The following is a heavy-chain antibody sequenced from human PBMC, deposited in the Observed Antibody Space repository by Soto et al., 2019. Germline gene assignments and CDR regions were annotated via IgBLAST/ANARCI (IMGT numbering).Heavy chain of an antibody. CDR2: ISYDGSNK. Sequence: QVQLVESGGGVVQPGRSLRLSCAASGFTFSNNAMDWVRQAPGKGLEWVAVISYDGSNKYIAESVKGRFTISRDNSKNKLFLQMNSLRAEGTAVYYCARGTTTSAFSAMDVWGQGTTVNVSS. D-gene: IGHD1-1*01. V-gene: IGHV3-30-3*01. CDR1: GFTFSNNA. J-gene: IGHJ6*02. CDR3: ARGTTTSAFSAMDV.